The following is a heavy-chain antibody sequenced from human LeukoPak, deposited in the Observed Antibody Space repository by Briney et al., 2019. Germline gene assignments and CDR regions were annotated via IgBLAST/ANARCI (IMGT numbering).Heavy chain of an antibody. CDR2: ISYDGSNK. Sequence: GGSLRLSCAASGFTLSSYAMHWVRQAPGKGLEWVAVISYDGSNKYYADSVKGRFTISRDNSKNTLYLQMNSLRAEDTAVYYCARDKSGSYRYYYYYGMDVWGQGTTVTVSS. D-gene: IGHD1-26*01. CDR3: ARDKSGSYRYYYYYGMDV. V-gene: IGHV3-30-3*01. J-gene: IGHJ6*02. CDR1: GFTLSSYA.